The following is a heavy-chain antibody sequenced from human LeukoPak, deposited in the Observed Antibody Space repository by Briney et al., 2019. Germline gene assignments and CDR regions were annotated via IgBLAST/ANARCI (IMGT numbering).Heavy chain of an antibody. CDR1: GGSISSSSYY. CDR2: IYYSGST. V-gene: IGHV4-39*01. CDR3: ARHQFEILLWFGESRNWFDP. D-gene: IGHD3-10*01. Sequence: SETLSLTCTVSGGSISSSSYYWGWIRQPPGKGLEWIGSIYYSGSTYYDPSLKSRVTISVDTSKNQFSLKLSSVTAADTAVYYCARHQFEILLWFGESRNWFDPWGQGTLVTVSS. J-gene: IGHJ5*02.